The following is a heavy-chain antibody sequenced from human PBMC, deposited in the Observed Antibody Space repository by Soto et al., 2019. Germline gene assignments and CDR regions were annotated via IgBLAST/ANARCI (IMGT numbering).Heavy chain of an antibody. J-gene: IGHJ4*02. CDR2: MSYDGTTK. CDR1: GVIFSNYV. V-gene: IGHV3-30-3*01. Sequence: GGSLRLSCAASGVIFSNYVMYWVRQAPGKGLEWVAFMSYDGTTKSYADSVKGRFSISRDNSQNTLYLQMNSLRPEDTGVYYCAREVLWSRYFDYWGQGTLVTVSS. CDR3: AREVLWSRYFDY. D-gene: IGHD3-10*01.